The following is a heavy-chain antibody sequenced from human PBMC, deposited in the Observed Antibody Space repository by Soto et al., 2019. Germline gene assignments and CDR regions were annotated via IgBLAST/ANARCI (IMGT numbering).Heavy chain of an antibody. CDR1: GASIRSGGYY. Sequence: PLETLSLTCSVSGASIRSGGYYWSWLRQSPGKGLEWIGHIYYTGSTFYSPSLKSRLTISLDTSKNQFSLDLRSVTAADTAMYYCARIEMASIKWGRGTLVTVSS. CDR3: ARIEMASIK. CDR2: IYYTGST. J-gene: IGHJ4*02. V-gene: IGHV4-31*03.